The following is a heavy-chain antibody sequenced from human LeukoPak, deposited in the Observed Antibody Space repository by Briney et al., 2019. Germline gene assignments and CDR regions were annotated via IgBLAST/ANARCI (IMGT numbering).Heavy chain of an antibody. CDR3: ARHGSIVGASFQR. D-gene: IGHD1-26*01. CDR2: IFYSGNT. J-gene: IGHJ1*01. V-gene: IGHV4-39*01. CDR1: GFTFSSYA. Sequence: GSLRLSCAASGFTFSSYAMSWVRQAPGKGLEWIGSIFYSGNTYYNPSLKSRVTISVDTSKNQFSLRLSSVTAADTAVYYCARHGSIVGASFQRWGQGTLVTVSS.